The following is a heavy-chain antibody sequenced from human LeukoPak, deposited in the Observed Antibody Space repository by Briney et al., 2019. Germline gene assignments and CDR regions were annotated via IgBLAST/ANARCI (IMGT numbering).Heavy chain of an antibody. Sequence: ASVTVSCKSSVYTFTGYYMHWVRQAPGQGLEWMGWINPNSGGTNYAQKFQGRVTMTRDTSISTAYMELSGLRSDDTAVYYCARGVVVAANGFDYMDVWGKGTTVTVSS. CDR1: VYTFTGYY. CDR3: ARGVVVAANGFDYMDV. V-gene: IGHV1-2*02. J-gene: IGHJ6*03. D-gene: IGHD2-15*01. CDR2: INPNSGGT.